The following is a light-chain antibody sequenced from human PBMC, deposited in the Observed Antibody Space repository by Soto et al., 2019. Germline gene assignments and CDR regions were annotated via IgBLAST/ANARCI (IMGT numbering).Light chain of an antibody. V-gene: IGLV2-14*03. J-gene: IGLJ1*01. Sequence: QSVLTQPASVSGAPGQSITISCTGTSNDVGGYKYVSWYQQRPGTAPKLIMFEVNNRPSGVSDRFSGSRSANTASLTISGLQAQDEAEYYCSSYSSNNILSYVFGTGTKLTVL. CDR3: SSYSSNNILSYV. CDR1: SNDVGGYKY. CDR2: EVN.